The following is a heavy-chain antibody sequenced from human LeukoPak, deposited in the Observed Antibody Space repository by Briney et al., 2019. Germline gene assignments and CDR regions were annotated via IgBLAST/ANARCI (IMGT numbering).Heavy chain of an antibody. CDR1: GASISSSSYY. Sequence: PSETLSLTCTVSGASISSSSYYWGWVRQPPGKGLEWIGSVYYSGSTYYNPSLKTRVTISLDTSKNQFSLNLTSVTAADMAVYYCARPRGLNYYGGLSEFGYWGQGALVTVSS. CDR2: VYYSGST. V-gene: IGHV4-39*07. CDR3: ARPRGLNYYGGLSEFGY. D-gene: IGHD4-23*01. J-gene: IGHJ4*02.